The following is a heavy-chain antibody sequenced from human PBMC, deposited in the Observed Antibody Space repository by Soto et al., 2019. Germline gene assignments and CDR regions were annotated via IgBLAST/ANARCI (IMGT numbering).Heavy chain of an antibody. J-gene: IGHJ6*02. CDR2: IIPIFGTA. V-gene: IGHV1-69*01. CDR3: ARDMHIVVVPAAIPVLLYYGMDV. D-gene: IGHD2-2*02. CDR1: GGTFSSYS. Sequence: SLKVSCKASGGTFSSYSSSWVRQAPGQGLEWMGGIIPIFGTANYAQKFQGRVTITADESTSTAYMELSSLRSEDTAVYYCARDMHIVVVPAAIPVLLYYGMDVWGQGTTVTVSS.